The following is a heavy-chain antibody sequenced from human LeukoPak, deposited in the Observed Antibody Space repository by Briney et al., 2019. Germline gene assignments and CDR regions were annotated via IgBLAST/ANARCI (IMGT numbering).Heavy chain of an antibody. J-gene: IGHJ6*03. V-gene: IGHV3-74*01. CDR2: INSDGSST. D-gene: IGHD6-19*01. Sequence: GGSLRLSCAASGFTFSSYWMHWVRQAPGKGLVWVSRINSDGSSTNYADSVKGRFTISRDNAKNTLYLQMNSLRAEDTAVYYCARDHLSSGSSPNYYYYYYMDVWGKGTTVTISS. CDR1: GFTFSSYW. CDR3: ARDHLSSGSSPNYYYYYYMDV.